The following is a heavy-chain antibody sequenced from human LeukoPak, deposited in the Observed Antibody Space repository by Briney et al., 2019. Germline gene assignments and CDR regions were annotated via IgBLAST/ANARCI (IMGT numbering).Heavy chain of an antibody. CDR2: IFGSGGST. CDR1: GFTFSSYA. D-gene: IGHD6-19*01. V-gene: IGHV3-23*01. Sequence: HPGGSLRLSCAASGFTFSSYAMYWVRQAPGKGLEWGSGIFGSGGSTHYADSVKGRFTIYRDNSKNTVYLQMNSLRAEDTAVYYCAKTTTGYSSGRFPGWPVDYWGQGTLVTVSS. CDR3: AKTTTGYSSGRFPGWPVDY. J-gene: IGHJ4*02.